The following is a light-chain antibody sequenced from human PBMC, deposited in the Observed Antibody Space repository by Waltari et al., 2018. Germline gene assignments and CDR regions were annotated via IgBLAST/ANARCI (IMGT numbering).Light chain of an antibody. Sequence: QSVLTQPPSASGTPGLRVPISCSGSSSNIGSNPVNWYQQLPGTAPKLLIYNNNQRPSGVPYRFSGSKSGTSASLAISGLQSEDEADYYCATWDDSLNAAVFGGGTQLSVL. CDR2: NNN. CDR1: SSNIGSNP. V-gene: IGLV1-44*01. J-gene: IGLJ7*01. CDR3: ATWDDSLNAAV.